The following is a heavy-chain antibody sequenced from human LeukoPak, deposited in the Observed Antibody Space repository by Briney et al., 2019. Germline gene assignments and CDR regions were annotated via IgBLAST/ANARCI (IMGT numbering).Heavy chain of an antibody. J-gene: IGHJ3*02. Sequence: GASVKVSCKASGYTFTSYDINWVRQATGQGLEWMGWMNPNSGNTGYAQKFQGRVTITRNTSISTAYMELSSLKASDTAMYYCARDRRRGATDAFDIWGQGTMVTVSS. CDR2: MNPNSGNT. D-gene: IGHD1-26*01. CDR3: ARDRRRGATDAFDI. V-gene: IGHV1-8*03. CDR1: GYTFTSYD.